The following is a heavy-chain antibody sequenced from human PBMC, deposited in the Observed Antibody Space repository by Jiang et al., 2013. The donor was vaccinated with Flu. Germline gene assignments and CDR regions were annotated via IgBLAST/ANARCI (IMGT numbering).Heavy chain of an antibody. Sequence: GAEVKKPGASVKVSCKASGYTFTSYGISWVRQAPGQGLEWMGWISAYNGNTNYAQKLQGRVTMTTDTSTSTAYMELRSLRSDDTAVYYCARWVVILTGYYRGFYYYGMDVWGQGTTVTVSS. D-gene: IGHD3-9*01. CDR2: ISAYNGNT. V-gene: IGHV1-18*04. CDR3: ARWVVILTGYYRGFYYYGMDV. CDR1: GYTFTSYG. J-gene: IGHJ6*02.